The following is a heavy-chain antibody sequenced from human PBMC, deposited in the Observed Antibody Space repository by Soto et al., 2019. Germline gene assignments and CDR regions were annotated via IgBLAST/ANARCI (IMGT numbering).Heavy chain of an antibody. Sequence: PXASLKSSCKGCGYSFSTYGIGWVRQIPGKGLEWMGLIFPGDSETTYSPSFQGHVSISADTSISTAYLQWDSLKTSDSAIYYCARQGPGSYWGQGTQVTVSS. CDR1: GYSFSTYG. V-gene: IGHV5-51*01. J-gene: IGHJ4*02. CDR2: IFPGDSET. D-gene: IGHD2-15*01. CDR3: ARQGPGSY.